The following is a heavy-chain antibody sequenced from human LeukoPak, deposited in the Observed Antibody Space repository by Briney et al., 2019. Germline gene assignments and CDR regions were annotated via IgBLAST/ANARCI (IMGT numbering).Heavy chain of an antibody. CDR1: GGSIKNYY. Sequence: SETLSLTCTLSGGSIKNYYWSWIRQPLGKGLEWIGYVYYTGTTSYNPSLKSRITISVETSKNQFSLTLNSVTAADTAVYHCARQSDPYYHYGLEFWGQGTTVIVYS. CDR3: ARQSDPYYHYGLEF. CDR2: VYYTGTT. J-gene: IGHJ6*02. V-gene: IGHV4-59*01.